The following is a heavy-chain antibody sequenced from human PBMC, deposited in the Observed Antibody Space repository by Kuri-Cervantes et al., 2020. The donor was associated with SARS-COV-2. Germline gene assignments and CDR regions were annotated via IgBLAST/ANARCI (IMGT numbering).Heavy chain of an antibody. V-gene: IGHV3-30*04. CDR1: GFTFNTYN. J-gene: IGHJ4*02. CDR2: ISYDGGDK. D-gene: IGHD2-2*03. Sequence: GESLKISCVVSGFTFNTYNFHWVRQAPGKGPEWLASISYDGGDKSYADSVRGRFTVSRDNSINTLYLQMTGLRPEDTALYHCARHGVRFNYGYFFDYWGQGTLVTVSS. CDR3: ARHGVRFNYGYFFDY.